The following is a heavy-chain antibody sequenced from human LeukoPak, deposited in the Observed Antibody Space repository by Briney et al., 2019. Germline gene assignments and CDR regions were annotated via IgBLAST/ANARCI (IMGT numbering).Heavy chain of an antibody. Sequence: ASVKVSCKASDYTFTSYGISWVRQAPGQGLEWVGWINAYNGNTNYAQKFQGRVTMTTDTSTSTAYMELRSLRSDDTAVYYYARDRGRTVVTPGPFSSDYWGQGTLVTVSS. CDR2: INAYNGNT. CDR3: ARDRGRTVVTPGPFSSDY. CDR1: DYTFTSYG. V-gene: IGHV1-18*01. J-gene: IGHJ4*02. D-gene: IGHD4-23*01.